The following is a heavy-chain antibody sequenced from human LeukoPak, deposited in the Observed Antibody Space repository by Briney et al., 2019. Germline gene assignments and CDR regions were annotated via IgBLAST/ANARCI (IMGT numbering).Heavy chain of an antibody. CDR1: GGSISSGDYY. Sequence: SETLSLTCAVSGGSISSGDYYWSWIRQPPGKGLEWIGYIYYSGSTYYNPSLKSRVTISVDTSKNQFSLKLSSVTAADTAVYYCARRTTMIVVAKDAFDIWGQGTMVTVSS. D-gene: IGHD3-22*01. V-gene: IGHV4-30-4*01. CDR3: ARRTTMIVVAKDAFDI. J-gene: IGHJ3*02. CDR2: IYYSGST.